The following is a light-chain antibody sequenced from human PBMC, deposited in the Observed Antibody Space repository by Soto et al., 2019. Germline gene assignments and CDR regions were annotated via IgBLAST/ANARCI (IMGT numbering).Light chain of an antibody. V-gene: IGKV1-39*01. Sequence: DIQMTQSPSSLSASVGDRVIITCRASQSISSYLNWYQRKPGKAPKLLIYAASSLQSGVPSRFSGSGSGTDFTLTISSLQPEDFATYYCQQSYSTPPITFGQGTRLEIK. CDR3: QQSYSTPPIT. J-gene: IGKJ5*01. CDR1: QSISSY. CDR2: AAS.